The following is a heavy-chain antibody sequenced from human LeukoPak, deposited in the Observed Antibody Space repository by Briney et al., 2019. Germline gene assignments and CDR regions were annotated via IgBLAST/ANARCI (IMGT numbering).Heavy chain of an antibody. D-gene: IGHD6-6*01. J-gene: IGHJ6*02. CDR1: GGSIGGGSYY. CDR3: ARDSGWQLAQSGTYYYYGMDV. CDR2: IYTSGST. V-gene: IGHV4-61*02. Sequence: PSQTLSLTCTVSGGSIGGGSYYWSWIRQPAGKGLEWIGRIYTSGSTNYNPSLKSRVTISVDTSKNQFSLKLSSVTAADTAVYYCARDSGWQLAQSGTYYYYGMDVWGQGTTVTVSS.